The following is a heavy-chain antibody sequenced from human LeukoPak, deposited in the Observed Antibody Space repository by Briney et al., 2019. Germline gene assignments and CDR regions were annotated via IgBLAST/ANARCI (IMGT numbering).Heavy chain of an antibody. V-gene: IGHV6-1*01. Sequence: SQTLSLTCAISGDSVSSNSAAWDWIRQSPSRGLEWLGRTYYRSKWHSYYAPSVKSRITINPDTSKNQFSLQLKSVTPEDTAVYYCARMVGLVSDFWGQGTLVTVSS. CDR2: TYYRSKWHS. D-gene: IGHD3-10*01. CDR1: GDSVSSNSAA. J-gene: IGHJ4*02. CDR3: ARMVGLVSDF.